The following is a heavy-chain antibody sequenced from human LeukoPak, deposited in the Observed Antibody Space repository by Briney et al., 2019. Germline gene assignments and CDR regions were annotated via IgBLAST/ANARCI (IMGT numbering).Heavy chain of an antibody. V-gene: IGHV4-34*01. Sequence: SETLSLTCAVYGGSFSGYYWSWIRQPPGKGLEWIGEINHSGSTNYNPSLKSRVTISVDTSKNQFSLKLSSVTAADTAVYYCARDSGYYGSGSYYNDFDYWGQGTLVTVSS. CDR2: INHSGST. CDR3: ARDSGYYGSGSYYNDFDY. CDR1: GGSFSGYY. J-gene: IGHJ4*02. D-gene: IGHD3-10*01.